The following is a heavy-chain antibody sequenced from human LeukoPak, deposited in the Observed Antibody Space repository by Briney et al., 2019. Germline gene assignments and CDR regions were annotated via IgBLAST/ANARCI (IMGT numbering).Heavy chain of an antibody. CDR1: GGSFSGYY. CDR3: ARVSSYYLDY. J-gene: IGHJ4*02. V-gene: IGHV4-34*01. D-gene: IGHD3-22*01. CDR2: INHSGST. Sequence: SETLSLTCAVYGGSFSGYYWSWIRQPPGKGLEWIGEINHSGSTNYNPSLKSRVTISVDTSKNQFSLKLSSVTAADTAVCYCARVSSYYLDYWGQGTLVTVSS.